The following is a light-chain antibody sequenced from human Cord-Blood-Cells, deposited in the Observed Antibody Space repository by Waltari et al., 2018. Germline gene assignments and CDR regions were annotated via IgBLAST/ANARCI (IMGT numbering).Light chain of an antibody. CDR3: AAWDDSLRGGV. J-gene: IGLJ2*01. Sequence: QSVLTQPPSASGTPGQRVTIPCSGSSSNLGSNYVYWYQQLPGTAPKLLIYRNNQRPSGVPDRFSGSKSGTSASLAISGLRSEDEADYYCAAWDDSLRGGVFGGGTKLTVL. CDR2: RNN. CDR1: SSNLGSNY. V-gene: IGLV1-47*01.